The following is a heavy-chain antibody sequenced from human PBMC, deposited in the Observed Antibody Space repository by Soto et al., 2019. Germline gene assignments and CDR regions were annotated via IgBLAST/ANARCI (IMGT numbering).Heavy chain of an antibody. J-gene: IGHJ4*02. D-gene: IGHD3-16*01. Sequence: QVQLQESGPGLVKPSETLSLTCTVSGGSINSYYWSWIRQPPGKGLEWIGYIYYSGSTNYNPSLKSRVPISVDASKNQFSLKLSSVTAADTAVFYCARAWGYYFDYWGQGTLVTVSS. CDR2: IYYSGST. V-gene: IGHV4-59*01. CDR1: GGSINSYY. CDR3: ARAWGYYFDY.